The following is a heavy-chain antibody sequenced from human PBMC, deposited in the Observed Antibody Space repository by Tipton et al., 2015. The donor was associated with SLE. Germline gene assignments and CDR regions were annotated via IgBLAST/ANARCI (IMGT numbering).Heavy chain of an antibody. J-gene: IGHJ4*02. CDR3: VPSSPVTRDY. V-gene: IGHV4-39*07. CDR1: GASISSGSFY. D-gene: IGHD4-17*01. CDR2: LSYMGTT. Sequence: TLSLTCAVSGASISSGSFYWGWIRQPPGRGLQWIGSLSYMGTTSYTPSFTGRVTISVDRSKNQFSLNLTSVTAADTAEYYCVPSSPVTRDYWGQGTPVTVSS.